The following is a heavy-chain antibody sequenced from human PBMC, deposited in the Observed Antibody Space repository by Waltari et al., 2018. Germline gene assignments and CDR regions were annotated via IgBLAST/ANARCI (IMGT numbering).Heavy chain of an antibody. CDR2: IWDDGSNK. CDR3: AKVPGNYSSGWYSNWFDP. V-gene: IGHV3-30*18. CDR1: GFTFSSYG. J-gene: IGHJ5*02. Sequence: QVQLVESGGGVVQPGRSLRLSCAASGFTFSSYGMHWVRPAPGKGLEWVAVIWDDGSNKYYADSVKGRFTISRDNSKNTLYLQMNSLRAEDTAMYYCAKVPGNYSSGWYSNWFDPWGQGTLVTVSS. D-gene: IGHD6-19*01.